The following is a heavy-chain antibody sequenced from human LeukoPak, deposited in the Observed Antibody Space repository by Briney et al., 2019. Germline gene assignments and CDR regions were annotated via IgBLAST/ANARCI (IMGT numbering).Heavy chain of an antibody. J-gene: IGHJ6*03. CDR2: ISAYNGNT. CDR1: GYTSTSYG. V-gene: IGHV1-18*01. CDR3: ARAVVVIPAAILSYYYYYMDV. D-gene: IGHD2-2*02. Sequence: ASVKVSCKASGYTSTSYGISWVRQAPGQGLEWMGWISAYNGNTNYAQKLQGRVTMTTDTSTSTAYMELRSLRSDDTAVYYCARAVVVIPAAILSYYYYYMDVWGKGTTVTVSS.